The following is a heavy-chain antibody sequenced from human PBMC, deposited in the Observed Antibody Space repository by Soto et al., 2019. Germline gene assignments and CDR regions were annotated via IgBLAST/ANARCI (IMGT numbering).Heavy chain of an antibody. V-gene: IGHV1-69*13. CDR3: ARVRYYDSSGYYLNWFDP. CDR1: GGTFSSYA. J-gene: IGHJ5*02. Sequence: ASVKVSCKASGGTFSSYAISWVRQAPGQGLEWMGGIIPIFGTANYAQKFQGRVTITADESTSTAYMELSSLRSEDTAVYYCARVRYYDSSGYYLNWFDPWGQGTLVTVSS. CDR2: IIPIFGTA. D-gene: IGHD3-22*01.